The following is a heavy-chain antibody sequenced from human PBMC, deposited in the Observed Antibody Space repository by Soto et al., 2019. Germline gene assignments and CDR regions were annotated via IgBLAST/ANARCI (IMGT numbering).Heavy chain of an antibody. Sequence: GGSLRLSCAASGFTFSNAWMNWVRQAPGKGLEWVGRIKSKTDGGTTDYAAPVKGRFTISRDDSKNTLYLQMNSLKTEDTALYYCSIYESSGDYWEWADYWGQGTLVTVAS. V-gene: IGHV3-15*07. D-gene: IGHD3-22*01. CDR1: GFTFSNAW. CDR3: SIYESSGDYWEWADY. CDR2: IKSKTDGGTT. J-gene: IGHJ4*02.